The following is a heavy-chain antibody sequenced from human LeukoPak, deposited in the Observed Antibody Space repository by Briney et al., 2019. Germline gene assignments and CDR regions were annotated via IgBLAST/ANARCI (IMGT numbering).Heavy chain of an antibody. CDR2: IYSGGST. J-gene: IGHJ6*02. D-gene: IGHD4-17*01. CDR3: AGSTGGVTRRPYYYYGMDV. V-gene: IGHV3-53*01. CDR1: GFTVSSNY. Sequence: GGSLRLSCAASGFTVSSNYMSWVRQAPGKGLEWVSVIYSGGSTYYADSVKGRFTISRDNSKNTLYLQMNSLRAEDTAVYYCAGSTGGVTRRPYYYYGMDVWGQGTTVTVSS.